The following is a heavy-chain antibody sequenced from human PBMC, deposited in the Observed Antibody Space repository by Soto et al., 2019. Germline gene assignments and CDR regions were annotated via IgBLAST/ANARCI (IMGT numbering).Heavy chain of an antibody. CDR1: GGIFSSFS. D-gene: IGHD2-2*01. CDR3: ARGPILPGATSWLDP. Sequence: QVQLVQSGAEVKTPGSSVEVSCKASGGIFSSFSITWVRQVPGHGLEWMGGIIPMTGTPNYAEKFQGRLTRTADASPRTAYLVLSSLKSEDTAVYYCARGPILPGATSWLDPWGQGTVVIVSS. V-gene: IGHV1-69*01. CDR2: IIPMTGTP. J-gene: IGHJ5*02.